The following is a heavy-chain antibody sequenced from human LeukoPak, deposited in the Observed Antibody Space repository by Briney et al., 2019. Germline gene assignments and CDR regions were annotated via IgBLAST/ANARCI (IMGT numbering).Heavy chain of an antibody. V-gene: IGHV3-43*01. CDR2: ITWDSGTT. CDR1: GFTFDDYT. J-gene: IGHJ4*02. Sequence: GGSLRLSCAASGFTFDDYTMHWVRQAPGKSLEWVSLITWDSGTTYYKDSVKGRFTISRDNSKNSLYLQMNSLRTEDTALYYRAKGYSSGWYPFDYWGQGTLVAVSS. D-gene: IGHD6-19*01. CDR3: AKGYSSGWYPFDY.